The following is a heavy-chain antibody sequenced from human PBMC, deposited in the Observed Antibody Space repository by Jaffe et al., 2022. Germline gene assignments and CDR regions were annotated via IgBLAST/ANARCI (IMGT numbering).Heavy chain of an antibody. V-gene: IGHV3-30*02. J-gene: IGHJ6*03. CDR3: AKVSSEGAVRYYYYMDV. CDR1: GFTFSSYG. CDR2: IRYDGSNK. D-gene: IGHD6-6*01. Sequence: QVQLVESGGGVVQPGGSLRLSCAASGFTFSSYGMHWVRQAPGKGLEWVAFIRYDGSNKYYADSVKGRFTISRDNSKNTLYLQMNSLRAEDTAVYYCAKVSSEGAVRYYYYMDVWGKGTTVTVSS.